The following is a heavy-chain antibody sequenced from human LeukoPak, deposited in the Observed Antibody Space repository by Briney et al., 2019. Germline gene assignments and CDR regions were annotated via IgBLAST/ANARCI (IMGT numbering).Heavy chain of an antibody. CDR1: GFTFSSYA. CDR3: ATASTWYRGKAFDY. D-gene: IGHD1-26*01. J-gene: IGHJ4*02. V-gene: IGHV3-66*01. Sequence: GGSLRLSCAASGFTFSSYAMSWVRQAPGKGLEWVSLIYSGGSTYYADSVKGRFTISRDNSKNTLSLQMNSLRAEDTAVYYCATASTWYRGKAFDYWGQGTLVTVSS. CDR2: IYSGGST.